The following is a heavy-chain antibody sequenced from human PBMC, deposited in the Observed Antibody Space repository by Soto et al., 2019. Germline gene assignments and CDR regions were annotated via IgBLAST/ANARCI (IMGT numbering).Heavy chain of an antibody. CDR2: IYYSGRT. J-gene: IGHJ4*02. CDR3: ARHVEMATLGPYNFDY. D-gene: IGHD3-16*01. V-gene: IGHV4-39*01. CDR1: GASISSSSYY. Sequence: SETLSVACTVSGASISSSSYYWAWIRQPPGKGLEWIGRIYYSGRTSYSPSLQSRVTISVDTSKKPFSLKLNSVTAADTAVYYCARHVEMATLGPYNFDYWGQGILVTVSS.